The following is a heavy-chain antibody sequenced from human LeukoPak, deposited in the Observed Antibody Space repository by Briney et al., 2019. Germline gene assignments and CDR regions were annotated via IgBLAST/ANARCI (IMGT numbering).Heavy chain of an antibody. Sequence: ASVKVSCKASGYTFTGYYMHWVRQAPGQGLEWVGWINPNSGGTNYAQKFQGRVTMTRDTSISTAYMELSRLRSDDTAVYYCARGAYYYDSSGYYPFDYWGQGTLVTVSS. D-gene: IGHD3-22*01. CDR1: GYTFTGYY. V-gene: IGHV1-2*02. CDR2: INPNSGGT. CDR3: ARGAYYYDSSGYYPFDY. J-gene: IGHJ4*02.